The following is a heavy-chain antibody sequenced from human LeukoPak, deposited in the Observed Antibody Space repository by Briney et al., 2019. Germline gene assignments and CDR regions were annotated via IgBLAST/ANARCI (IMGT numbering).Heavy chain of an antibody. V-gene: IGHV3-7*01. D-gene: IGHD4-23*01. CDR1: GFNFSDYF. CDR2: INQGGNEK. Sequence: GGSLRLSCAASGFNFSDYFLTGVRQAPGKDREGVANINQGGNEKNYVDSLEGRFTISRDNAKRSLYLQMNSLRVDDTAMYCCVRDVGYYGGNHDYWGQGTLVIVSS. J-gene: IGHJ4*02. CDR3: VRDVGYYGGNHDY.